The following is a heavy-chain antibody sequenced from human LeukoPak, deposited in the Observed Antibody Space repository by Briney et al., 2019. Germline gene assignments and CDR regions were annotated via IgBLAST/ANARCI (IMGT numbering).Heavy chain of an antibody. CDR2: ISSSGSTI. V-gene: IGHV3-48*03. CDR1: GFTFSSYE. Sequence: GGSLRLSCAASGFTFSSYEMNWVRQALGKGLEWVSYISSSGSTIYYADSVKGRFTISRDNAKNSLYLQMNSLRAEDTAVYYCARVQDYGDFPGGYYFDYWGQGTLVTVSS. CDR3: ARVQDYGDFPGGYYFDY. D-gene: IGHD4-17*01. J-gene: IGHJ4*02.